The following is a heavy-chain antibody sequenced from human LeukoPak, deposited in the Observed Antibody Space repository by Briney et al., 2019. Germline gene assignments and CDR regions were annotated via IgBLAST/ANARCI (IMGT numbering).Heavy chain of an antibody. CDR1: GDILSSINGA. CDR2: TYYRSKWYD. D-gene: IGHD6-19*01. CDR3: ARDLGNTGWYTFDY. V-gene: IGHV6-1*01. Sequence: SQTLSLTCALSGDILSSINGAWNWIRQSPSRGLEWLGRTYYRSKWYDEYSVSMRGRITINPDTSMNQFSLHLLSVTPEDTAVYYCARDLGNTGWYTFDYWGQGTLVTVSS. J-gene: IGHJ4*02.